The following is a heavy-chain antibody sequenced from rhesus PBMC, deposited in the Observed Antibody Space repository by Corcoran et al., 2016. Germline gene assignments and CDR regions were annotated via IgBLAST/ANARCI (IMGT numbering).Heavy chain of an antibody. CDR3: GRYDVRYLDWFP. D-gene: IGHD3-3*01. CDR2: VNGKRGSN. J-gene: IGHJ1*01. V-gene: IGHV4-80*01. Sequence: QVQLQASGPGLVQPSGTLSLPCAVSGCSFRRYLWSWLRPPPGKGLEWLGEVNGKRGSNKYNPALKSCVTISKDASKNQVSLKLSSVTAADTFVYYCGRYDVRYLDWFPWGQGALVTVSS. CDR1: GCSFRRYL.